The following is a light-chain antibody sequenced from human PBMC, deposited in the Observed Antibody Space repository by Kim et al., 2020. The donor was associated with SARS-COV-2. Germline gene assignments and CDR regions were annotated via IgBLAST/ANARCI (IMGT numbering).Light chain of an antibody. CDR2: DVT. Sequence: QPVTISCTGTNNNGGDSNFVTWYQQHPGKAPNLMIYDVTQRPSGVPDRFSGSKSGNTASLTISGLQAEDEADYYCCSYGGTDTLTVFGGGTQLTVL. CDR3: CSYGGTDTLTV. J-gene: IGLJ3*02. CDR1: NNNGGDSNF. V-gene: IGLV2-11*03.